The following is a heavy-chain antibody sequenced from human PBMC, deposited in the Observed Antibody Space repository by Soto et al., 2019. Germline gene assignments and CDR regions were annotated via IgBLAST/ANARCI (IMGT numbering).Heavy chain of an antibody. V-gene: IGHV5-51*01. Sequence: PGESLKISCKGSGYSFTSYWIGWVRQMPGKGLEWMGIIYPGDSDTRYSPSFQGQVTISADKSISTAYLQWSSLKASDTAMYYCARRHDYDFWSGNYYGMDVWGQGTTVTVSS. J-gene: IGHJ6*02. D-gene: IGHD3-3*01. CDR2: IYPGDSDT. CDR1: GYSFTSYW. CDR3: ARRHDYDFWSGNYYGMDV.